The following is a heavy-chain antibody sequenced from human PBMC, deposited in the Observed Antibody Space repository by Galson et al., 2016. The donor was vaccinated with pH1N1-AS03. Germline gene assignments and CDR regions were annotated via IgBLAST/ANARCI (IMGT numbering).Heavy chain of an antibody. Sequence: PALVKPTQTLTLTCTFSGFSLSTSGVGVGWIRQAPGKALEWLAIIYWNDDIRYSPSLRNRLTITKDTSKSQVVLTMTNMDPVDTATYFCARAYYGDSADWFDPWGQGTLVTVSP. J-gene: IGHJ5*02. V-gene: IGHV2-5*01. CDR2: IYWNDDI. CDR3: ARAYYGDSADWFDP. CDR1: GFSLSTSGVG. D-gene: IGHD4-17*01.